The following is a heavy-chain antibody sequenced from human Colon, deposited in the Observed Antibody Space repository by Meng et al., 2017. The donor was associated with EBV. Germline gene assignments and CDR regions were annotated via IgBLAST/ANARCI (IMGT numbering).Heavy chain of an antibody. D-gene: IGHD6-19*01. CDR1: GGSVSSGGYD. V-gene: IGHV4-31*03. J-gene: IGHJ4*02. CDR3: ARVSSGWDYFDY. CDR2: IYYSGST. Sequence: QGQLRGPGPGLVQPSQTLSLTCTVSGGSVSSGGYDWTWIRQHPGKGLEWFGHIYYSGSTFYNPSLKRRVIISIDTSKNQFSLNLRSVTAADTAVYYCARVSSGWDYFDYWGQGTLVTVSS.